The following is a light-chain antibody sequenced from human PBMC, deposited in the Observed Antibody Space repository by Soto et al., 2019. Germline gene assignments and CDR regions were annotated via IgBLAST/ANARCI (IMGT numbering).Light chain of an antibody. V-gene: IGKV3-20*01. CDR1: ESVSSSF. CDR2: RTS. Sequence: EIVFSPSPGPLSFFPGGRATLSCKASESVSSSFLTWYQQKPGQAPRLLIYRTSNRVTGIPDRFSGSGSGTDFTLTISRLEPEDFAVYFCQHYGNSLWTFGQGTKVDIK. CDR3: QHYGNSLWT. J-gene: IGKJ1*01.